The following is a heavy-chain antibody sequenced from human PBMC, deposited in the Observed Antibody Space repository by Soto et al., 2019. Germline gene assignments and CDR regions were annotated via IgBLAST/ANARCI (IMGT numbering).Heavy chain of an antibody. CDR3: ARGDSTDCSNGVCSFFYNHDMDV. D-gene: IGHD2-8*01. Sequence: ASVKVSCKASGCRFTDYYIHWVRQARGQGLEWLGRINPKSGGTSTAQKFQGWVTMTTDASISTASMELTRLTSDDTAIYYCARGDSTDCSNGVCSFFYNHDMDVWGQGTTVTVSS. J-gene: IGHJ6*02. V-gene: IGHV1-2*04. CDR2: INPKSGGT. CDR1: GCRFTDYY.